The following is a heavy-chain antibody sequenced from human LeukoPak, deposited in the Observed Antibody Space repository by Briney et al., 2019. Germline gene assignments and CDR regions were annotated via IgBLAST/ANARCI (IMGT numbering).Heavy chain of an antibody. J-gene: IGHJ4*02. CDR1: GGSISSYY. CDR3: ARGSGSPSFRFDY. Sequence: SETLSLTCTVSGGSISSYYWSWIRQPPGKGLEWIGYNYYSGSTNYNPSLKSRVTISVDTSKNQFSLKLSSVTAADTAVYYCARGSGSPSFRFDYWGQGTLVTVSS. CDR2: NYYSGST. V-gene: IGHV4-59*01. D-gene: IGHD3-10*01.